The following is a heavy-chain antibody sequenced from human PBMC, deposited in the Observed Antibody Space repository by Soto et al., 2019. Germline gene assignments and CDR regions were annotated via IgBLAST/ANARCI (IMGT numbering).Heavy chain of an antibody. CDR1: GYTFTTYG. V-gene: IGHV1-18*01. D-gene: IGHD3-22*01. CDR2: ISTYNGNT. CDR3: AGGLTEYDDNCGNFFWEQ. J-gene: IGHJ6*03. Sequence: ASVKVSCKASGYTFTTYGMSWVRQAPGQGLDWMGWISTYNGNTKYAESLQGRVSMTTDTTTSTAYMELKSLTSDDTAVYYCAGGLTEYDDNCGNFFWEQWGKETRV.